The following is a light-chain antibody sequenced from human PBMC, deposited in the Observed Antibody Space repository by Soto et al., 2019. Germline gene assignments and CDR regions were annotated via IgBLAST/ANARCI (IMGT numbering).Light chain of an antibody. CDR2: AAS. CDR1: QGISNY. Sequence: DIQMTQSPSSLSASVGDRVTITCRASQGISNYLAWYQQKPGKVPKLLIYAASTLQSGVPSRFSGSGSGTDVTRTIRSLQPEDVATYYCQKYNSAAWKFGQGNKVEIK. J-gene: IGKJ1*01. CDR3: QKYNSAAWK. V-gene: IGKV1-27*01.